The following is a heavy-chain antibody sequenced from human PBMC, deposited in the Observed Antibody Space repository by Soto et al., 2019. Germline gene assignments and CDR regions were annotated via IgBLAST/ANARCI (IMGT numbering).Heavy chain of an antibody. CDR2: ISYDGSNK. V-gene: IGHV3-30*18. J-gene: IGHJ3*02. Sequence: VQLLESGGDLIQPGRSLRLSCAASGFTFSSYGMHWVRQAPGKGLEWVAVISYDGSNKYYADSVKGRFTISRDNSKNTLYLHMNSLRAEDTAVYYCAKPEYYYDSSGYYYPYPFDIWGQGTMVTVSS. CDR3: AKPEYYYDSSGYYYPYPFDI. CDR1: GFTFSSYG. D-gene: IGHD3-22*01.